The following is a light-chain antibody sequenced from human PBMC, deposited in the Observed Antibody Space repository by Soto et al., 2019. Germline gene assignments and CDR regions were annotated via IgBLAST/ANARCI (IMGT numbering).Light chain of an antibody. V-gene: IGLV1-47*01. CDR2: RNN. Sequence: QSVLTQPPSASGXXXXRVXXXXXGSSSXIGSNYVYWYQQLPGTAPKLLIYRNNQRPSGVPDRFSGSKSGTSASLAISGLRSEDEADYYCAAWDDSLSGVVFGGGTKLTVL. J-gene: IGLJ2*01. CDR1: SSXIGSNY. CDR3: AAWDDSLSGVV.